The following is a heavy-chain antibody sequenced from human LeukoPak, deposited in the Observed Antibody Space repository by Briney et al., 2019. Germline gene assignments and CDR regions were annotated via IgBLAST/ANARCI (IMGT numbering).Heavy chain of an antibody. CDR3: ARAYSVKYGLGYYYMDV. Sequence: PGGSLRLSCAASGFTFSSYAMSWVRQAPGKGLEWVSAISGSGGSTYYADSVKGRFTISRDNSKNTLYLQMNSLRAEDMAVYYCARAYSVKYGLGYYYMDVWGKGTTVTISS. CDR1: GFTFSSYA. D-gene: IGHD1-26*01. CDR2: ISGSGGST. J-gene: IGHJ6*03. V-gene: IGHV3-23*01.